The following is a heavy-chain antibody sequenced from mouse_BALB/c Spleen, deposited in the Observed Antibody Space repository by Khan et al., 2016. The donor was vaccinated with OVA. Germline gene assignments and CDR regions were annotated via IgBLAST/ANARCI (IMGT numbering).Heavy chain of an antibody. CDR1: GYSITNDYA. D-gene: IGHD1-1*01. Sequence: EVELVESGPGLVKPSQSLSLTCTVTGYSITNDYAWNWIRQFPGNKLEWMGYISYSGNIHYNPSLKSRISITRDTSKNQFFLQLNSVTTEDTATYYCARIYGGDFDYWGQGTTLTVSS. V-gene: IGHV3-2*02. CDR3: ARIYGGDFDY. CDR2: ISYSGNI. J-gene: IGHJ2*01.